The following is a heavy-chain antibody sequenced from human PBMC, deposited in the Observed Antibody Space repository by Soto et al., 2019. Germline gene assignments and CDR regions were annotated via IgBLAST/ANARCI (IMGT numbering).Heavy chain of an antibody. J-gene: IGHJ4*02. CDR2: ISGSGGST. D-gene: IGHD3-22*01. CDR3: AKDHYYDTSVYPPAFDY. Sequence: GSLRLSCAASGFTFSSYAMSWVRQAPGKGLEWVSAISGSGGSTDYTDSVKGRFTISRDISKNTLYLQMNSLRAEDTAVYYCAKDHYYDTSVYPPAFDYWGQGTLVTVSS. V-gene: IGHV3-23*01. CDR1: GFTFSSYA.